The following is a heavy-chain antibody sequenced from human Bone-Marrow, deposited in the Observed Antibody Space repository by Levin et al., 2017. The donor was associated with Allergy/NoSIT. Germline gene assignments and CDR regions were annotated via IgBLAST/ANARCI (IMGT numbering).Heavy chain of an antibody. CDR2: RFYGGNT. CDR3: TRPQAGRYMDV. CDR1: GGSLSSSSYY. D-gene: IGHD6-25*01. J-gene: IGHJ6*03. V-gene: IGHV4-39*01. Sequence: SQTLSLTCTLSGGSLSSSSYYWGWVRQTPGKGLEWIGSRFYGGNTYYNPSLGGRVTIAADTSKNQFSLTLSSVTAADTAVYYCTRPQAGRYMDVWGKGATVTVSS.